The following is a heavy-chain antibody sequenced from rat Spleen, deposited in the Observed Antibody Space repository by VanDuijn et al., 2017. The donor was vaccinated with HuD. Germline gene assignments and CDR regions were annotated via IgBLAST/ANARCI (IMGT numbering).Heavy chain of an antibody. CDR3: ASHTTEGAPFDY. CDR2: IWSGGNT. D-gene: IGHD1-11*01. CDR1: GFSLTSYG. V-gene: IGHV2-16*01. Sequence: QVQLKESGPGLVQPSQTLSLTCTVSGFSLTSYGVSWVRQPPGKGLEWIGEIWSGGNTHYNLALKSRLSISRDTSKSQVFLKMNSLQTEDTAMYFCASHTTEGAPFDYWGQGVMVTVSS. J-gene: IGHJ2*01.